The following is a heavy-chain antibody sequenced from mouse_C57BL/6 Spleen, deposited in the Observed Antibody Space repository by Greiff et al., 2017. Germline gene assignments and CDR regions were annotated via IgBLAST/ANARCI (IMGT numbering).Heavy chain of an antibody. Sequence: VQLQQSGPELVKPGASVKISCKASGYSFTGYYMNWVKQSPEKSLEWIGEINPSTGGTTYNQKFKAKATLTVDKSSSTAYMQLKSLTSEDSAVYYCARRAQANFDYWGQGTTLTVSS. J-gene: IGHJ2*01. CDR2: INPSTGGT. CDR1: GYSFTGYY. V-gene: IGHV1-42*01. D-gene: IGHD3-2*02. CDR3: ARRAQANFDY.